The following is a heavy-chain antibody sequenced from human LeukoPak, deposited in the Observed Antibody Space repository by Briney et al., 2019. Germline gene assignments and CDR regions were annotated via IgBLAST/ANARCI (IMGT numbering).Heavy chain of an antibody. J-gene: IGHJ4*02. Sequence: SETLSLTCTVSGVSISSSNSYWGWIRQPPGKGLEWIGSIYYTGNTYYNASLKSRVTMSVDTSKNQFSLKLSSVTAADTAVYYCARDPGGVAFDYWGQGTLVTVSS. CDR2: IYYTGNT. V-gene: IGHV4-39*07. D-gene: IGHD2-8*01. CDR3: ARDPGGVAFDY. CDR1: GVSISSSNSY.